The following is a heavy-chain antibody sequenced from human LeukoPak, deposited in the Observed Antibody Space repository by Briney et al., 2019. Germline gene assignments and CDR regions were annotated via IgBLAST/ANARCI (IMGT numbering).Heavy chain of an antibody. Sequence: SETLSLTCAVYGGSFSGYYWSWIRQPPGKGLEWIGEINHSGSTNYHPSLKSRVTISVDTSKNQFSLKLSSVTAADTAVYYCARVDYGGNSGDYWGQGTLVTVSS. CDR3: ARVDYGGNSGDY. V-gene: IGHV4-34*01. J-gene: IGHJ4*02. CDR2: INHSGST. CDR1: GGSFSGYY. D-gene: IGHD4-23*01.